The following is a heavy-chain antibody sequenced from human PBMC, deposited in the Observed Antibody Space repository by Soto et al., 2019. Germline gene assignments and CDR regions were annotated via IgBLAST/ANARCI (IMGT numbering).Heavy chain of an antibody. CDR1: GFTFSSYG. V-gene: IGHV3-30*18. Sequence: QVQLVESGGGVVQPGRSLRLSCAASGFTFSSYGMHWVRQAPGKGLEWVAVISYDGSNKYYADSVKGRFTIYRDNSKNTLYLQMNSRIAEDTAVYYCAKDGKKRWLQCLNDYWGQGTLVTVSS. CDR3: AKDGKKRWLQCLNDY. D-gene: IGHD5-12*01. J-gene: IGHJ4*02. CDR2: ISYDGSNK.